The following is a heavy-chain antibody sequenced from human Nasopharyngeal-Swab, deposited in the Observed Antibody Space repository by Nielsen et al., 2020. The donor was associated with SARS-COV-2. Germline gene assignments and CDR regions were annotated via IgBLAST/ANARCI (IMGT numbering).Heavy chain of an antibody. V-gene: IGHV3-11*01. CDR1: GFTFSDDY. D-gene: IGHD2-15*01. Sequence: GESLKISCAASGFTFSDDYMSWIRQAPGKGLEWVSYISSSGSTIYYADSVKGRFTISRDNAKNSLYLQMNSLRAEDTAVYYCARGAARAYNWFDPWGQGTLVTVSS. CDR2: ISSSGSTI. J-gene: IGHJ5*02. CDR3: ARGAARAYNWFDP.